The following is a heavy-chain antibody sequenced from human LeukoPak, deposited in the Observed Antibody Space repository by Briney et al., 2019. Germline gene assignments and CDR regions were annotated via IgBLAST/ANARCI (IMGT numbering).Heavy chain of an antibody. V-gene: IGHV3-23*01. CDR1: GFTFSDYG. J-gene: IGHJ5*01. D-gene: IGHD3-9*01. CDR2: ISGSGIST. Sequence: PGGSLRLSCAAAGFTFSDYGMNWVRQAPGKGLEWVSGISGSGISTYYADSVKGRFTISRDNSKNTLYLQMNSLRVEDTAVYYCAKKRFFDWFEAGGFDSWGQGTLVTVSS. CDR3: AKKRFFDWFEAGGFDS.